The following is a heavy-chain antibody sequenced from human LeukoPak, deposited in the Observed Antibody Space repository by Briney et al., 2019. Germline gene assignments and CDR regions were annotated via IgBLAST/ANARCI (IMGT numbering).Heavy chain of an antibody. Sequence: SGGSLRLSCAASGFTFSSYGMHWVRQAPGKGLEWVAVISYDGSNKYYADSVKGRFTISRDNSKNTLYLQMNSLRAEDTAVYYCARSAPAAAGTGPMDVWGKGTTVTVSS. CDR1: GFTFSSYG. J-gene: IGHJ6*03. V-gene: IGHV3-30*03. D-gene: IGHD6-13*01. CDR2: ISYDGSNK. CDR3: ARSAPAAAGTGPMDV.